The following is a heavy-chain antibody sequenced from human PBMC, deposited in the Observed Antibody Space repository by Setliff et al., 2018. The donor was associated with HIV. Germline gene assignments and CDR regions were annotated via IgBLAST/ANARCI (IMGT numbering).Heavy chain of an antibody. V-gene: IGHV1-18*04. CDR1: GYTFTGSF. CDR3: ARGYSYLYGALDY. CDR2: ISPYSGIT. J-gene: IGHJ4*02. Sequence: ASVKVSCKASGYTFTGSFMHWVRQAPGQGLEWMGWISPYSGITDFAEKLQDRVTMTTDRSTTTAYMELRNLRADDTAVYFCARGYSYLYGALDYWGQGTLVTVSS. D-gene: IGHD3-16*02.